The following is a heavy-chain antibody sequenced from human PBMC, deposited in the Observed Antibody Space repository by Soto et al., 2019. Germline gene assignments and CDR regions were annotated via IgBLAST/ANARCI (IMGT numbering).Heavy chain of an antibody. CDR1: GASISTGGYS. Sequence: SETLSLTRIVSGASISTGGYSWSWIRQPPGKGPEWIGYIYESGRTYYKPSLKSRASISMDKSRNQFSVRLTSVTAADTAVYFCARGDRYSGSFSDYFDPWGQGTLVTVSS. J-gene: IGHJ5*02. D-gene: IGHD1-26*01. CDR3: ARGDRYSGSFSDYFDP. CDR2: IYESGRT. V-gene: IGHV4-30-2*01.